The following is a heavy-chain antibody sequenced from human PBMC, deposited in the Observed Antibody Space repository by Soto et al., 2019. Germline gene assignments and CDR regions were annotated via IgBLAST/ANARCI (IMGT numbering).Heavy chain of an antibody. CDR1: GFTFSTFA. CDR3: ASDYTGWLDS. J-gene: IGHJ5*01. CDR2: ISNDGSST. Sequence: EVQVVESGGGLVQPGGSLRLSCTASGFTFSTFAMHWVRQAPGKGLEDVSVISNDGSSTRYANSVKGRFTISRDNSKNPMYRQMGGLRAVYLAVYCCASDYTGWLDSWGQGTLVTVSS. V-gene: IGHV3-64*01. D-gene: IGHD2-2*02.